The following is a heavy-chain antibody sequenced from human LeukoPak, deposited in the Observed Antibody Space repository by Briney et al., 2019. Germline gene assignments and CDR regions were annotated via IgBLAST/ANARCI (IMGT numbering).Heavy chain of an antibody. J-gene: IGHJ3*02. V-gene: IGHV2-5*01. D-gene: IGHD3-3*01. CDR3: AHTHLLEWQNDAFDI. CDR1: GFSLSTSGVG. Sequence: SGPALVKPTQTLTLTCTFSGFSLSTSGVGVGWIRQPPGKALEWLALIYWNDDKRYSPSLKSRLTITKDTSKNQVVLTMTNMDPVDTATYYCAHTHLLEWQNDAFDIWGQGTMVTVSS. CDR2: IYWNDDK.